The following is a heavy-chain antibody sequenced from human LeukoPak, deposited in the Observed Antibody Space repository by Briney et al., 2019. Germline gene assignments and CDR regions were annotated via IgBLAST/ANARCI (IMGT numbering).Heavy chain of an antibody. V-gene: IGHV1-69*05. CDR2: IIPIFGTA. Sequence: SVKVPRKASGGTFSRYSLSWVPQAPTQGLVWMGRIIPIFGTANYAQKFQGRVTITTDESTSTAYMELSSLRSEDTAVYYCARRLPSNCGCDYWGQGTLVTVSS. CDR3: ARRLPSNCGCDY. D-gene: IGHD4-11*01. J-gene: IGHJ4*02. CDR1: GGTFSRYS.